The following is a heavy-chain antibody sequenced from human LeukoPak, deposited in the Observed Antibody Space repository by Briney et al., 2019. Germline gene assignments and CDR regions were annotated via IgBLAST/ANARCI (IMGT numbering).Heavy chain of an antibody. CDR2: IYYIGST. Sequence: SETLSLTCTVSGDSITSYYWSWIRQPPGKGLEWIGYIYYIGSTNYNPSLKSRVTISVDTSKNQFSLKLSSVTAADTAVYYCARDYAFDIWGQGTMVTVSS. V-gene: IGHV4-59*01. J-gene: IGHJ3*02. CDR1: GDSITSYY. CDR3: ARDYAFDI.